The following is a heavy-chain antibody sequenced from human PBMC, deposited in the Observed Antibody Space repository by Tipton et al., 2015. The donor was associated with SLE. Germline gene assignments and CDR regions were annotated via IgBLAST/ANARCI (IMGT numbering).Heavy chain of an antibody. CDR3: ARLETTWNYYMDV. CDR2: IYYSGST. D-gene: IGHD1-7*01. Sequence: TLSLTCTVSGGSISSYYWSWIRQPPGKGLEWIGYIYYSGSTNYNPSLKSRVTISVDTSKNQFSLKLSSVTAADTAVYYCARLETTWNYYMDVWGKGTTVTVSS. CDR1: GGSISSYY. J-gene: IGHJ6*03. V-gene: IGHV4-59*08.